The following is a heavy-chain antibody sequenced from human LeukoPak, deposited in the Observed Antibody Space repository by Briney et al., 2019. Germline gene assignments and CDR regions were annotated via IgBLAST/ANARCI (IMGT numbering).Heavy chain of an antibody. CDR3: ARDPPALFYFDY. V-gene: IGHV1-2*02. CDR1: GYTFTGYY. Sequence: ASVKVSCKASGYTFTGYYMHWVRQGPGQGLEWMGWINPNSGGTNYAQKFQGRVTMTRDTSISTAYMELSRLRSDDTAVYYCARDPPALFYFDYWGQGTLVTVSS. J-gene: IGHJ4*02. CDR2: INPNSGGT.